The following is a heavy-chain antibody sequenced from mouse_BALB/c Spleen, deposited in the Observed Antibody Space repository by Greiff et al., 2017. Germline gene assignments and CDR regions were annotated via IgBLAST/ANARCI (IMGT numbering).Heavy chain of an antibody. V-gene: IGHV5-6*02. J-gene: IGHJ4*01. Sequence: EVKLVESGGDLVKPGGSLKLSCAASGFTFSSYGMSWVRQTPDKRLEWVATISSGGSYTYYPDSVKGRFTISRDNAKNTLYLQMSSLKSEDTAMYYCARQDVDYAMDYWGQGTSVTVSS. CDR3: ARQDVDYAMDY. CDR1: GFTFSSYG. CDR2: ISSGGSYT.